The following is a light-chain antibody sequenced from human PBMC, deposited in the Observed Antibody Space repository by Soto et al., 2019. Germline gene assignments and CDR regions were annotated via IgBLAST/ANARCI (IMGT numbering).Light chain of an antibody. Sequence: EIVLTQSPGTLSLSPGERATLSCRASQSVSSSYLAWYQQKPGQAPRLLIYGASSRATGIPDRFSGSRSGTDFTLTISRLEPEDFAVYYCQTGVTFGQGTRLEIK. V-gene: IGKV3-20*01. CDR3: QTGVT. J-gene: IGKJ5*01. CDR2: GAS. CDR1: QSVSSSY.